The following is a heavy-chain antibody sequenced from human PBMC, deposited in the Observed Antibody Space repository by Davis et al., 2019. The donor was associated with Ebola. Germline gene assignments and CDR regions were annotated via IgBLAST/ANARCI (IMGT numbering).Heavy chain of an antibody. V-gene: IGHV4-59*08. CDR2: IHYSGST. J-gene: IGHJ4*02. CDR1: GGSISSFY. D-gene: IGHD6-13*01. Sequence: MPSETLSLTCAVSGGSISSFYWGWIRQPPGKGLECIGYIHYSGSTNYSPSLKSRVTISVDTSKNQFSLKLSSVTAADTAVYYCAGAEQQLDDFDYWGQGTLVTVSS. CDR3: AGAEQQLDDFDY.